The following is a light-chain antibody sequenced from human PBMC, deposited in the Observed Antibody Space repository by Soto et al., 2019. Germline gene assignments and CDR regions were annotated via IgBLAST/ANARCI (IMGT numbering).Light chain of an antibody. CDR1: QSVSSSY. V-gene: IGKV3-20*01. J-gene: IGKJ1*01. Sequence: EIVLTQSPGTLSLSPGERATLSCRASQSVSSSYLAWYQQKPGQAPRLLIYDASSIATGIPDRFSGSGSGTDFTLTISRLEPEDFAVYYCQQYGNLRTFGQGTKVEIK. CDR2: DAS. CDR3: QQYGNLRT.